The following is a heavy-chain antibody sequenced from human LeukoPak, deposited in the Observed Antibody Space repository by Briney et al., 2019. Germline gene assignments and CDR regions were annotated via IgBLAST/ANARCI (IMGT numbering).Heavy chain of an antibody. D-gene: IGHD1-26*01. J-gene: IGHJ6*03. CDR3: ARDSGKGDTAHMDV. Sequence: SETLPLTCTVSGGSISNYYWSWIRQPAGKGLEWIGHVYTSGSTNYNPSLKSRVTMSVDTSKNQFSLRLSSVTAADTAVYYCARDSGKGDTAHMDVWGKGTTVTVSS. CDR1: GGSISNYY. CDR2: VYTSGST. V-gene: IGHV4-4*07.